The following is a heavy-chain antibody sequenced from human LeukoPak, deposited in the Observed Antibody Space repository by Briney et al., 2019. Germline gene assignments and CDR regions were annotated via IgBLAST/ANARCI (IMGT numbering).Heavy chain of an antibody. D-gene: IGHD3-22*01. J-gene: IGHJ4*02. CDR1: DFSLSTSGVN. CDR2: IYWDDDK. Sequence: SGPTLVKPTQTLTLTCTFSDFSLSTSGVNVGWIRQPPGKALEWLALIYWDDDKRYSPPLKSRLTITKDTSKNQVVLSLTNMDPVDTATYYCVYRRSSGGYFDFWGQGTLVTVSS. V-gene: IGHV2-5*02. CDR3: VYRRSSGGYFDF.